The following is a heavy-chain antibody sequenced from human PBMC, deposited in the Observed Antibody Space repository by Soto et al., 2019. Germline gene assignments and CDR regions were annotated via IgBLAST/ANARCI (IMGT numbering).Heavy chain of an antibody. CDR2: ISAYNGNT. V-gene: IGHV1-18*01. CDR3: ASAAYEILTGYYRR. J-gene: IGHJ4*02. Sequence: QVQLVQSGAEVKKPGASVKVSCKASGYTFTNYGISWVRQAPGQGLEWMGWISAYNGNTNYAQKFQGRVTMTTDTSTTTAYMELRSLRSDDTAVYYCASAAYEILTGYYRRWGQGTLVTVSS. CDR1: GYTFTNYG. D-gene: IGHD3-9*01.